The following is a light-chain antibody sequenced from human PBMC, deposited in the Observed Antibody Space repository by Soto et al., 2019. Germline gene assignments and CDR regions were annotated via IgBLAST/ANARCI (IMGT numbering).Light chain of an antibody. CDR2: EGS. J-gene: IGLJ2*01. V-gene: IGLV2-23*01. CDR3: CSYAGTNTLV. Sequence: QSVLTQPASVSGSPRQSITLACTGTNSGVWSYNLVSWYQQHHGKAPKLMIYEGSKRPSGVSDRFSGSKSGNTASRTISGLQDEYEADYYCCSYAGTNTLVFGGGTQLTV. CDR1: NSGVWSYNL.